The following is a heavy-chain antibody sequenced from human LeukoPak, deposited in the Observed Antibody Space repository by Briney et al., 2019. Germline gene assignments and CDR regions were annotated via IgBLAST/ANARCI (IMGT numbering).Heavy chain of an antibody. V-gene: IGHV1-2*06. CDR3: ASLYDIVGTTVDY. D-gene: IGHD1-26*01. CDR1: GYTFTNYY. J-gene: IGHJ4*02. CDR2: IDPNTGGT. Sequence: ASVKVSCKTSGYTFTNYYIHWVRQAPGQGLEWMGRIDPNTGGTKSAKNFQGRVTMTRDTSISTAYMALNGLRSDDTAVYYCASLYDIVGTTVDYWGQGTLVTVSS.